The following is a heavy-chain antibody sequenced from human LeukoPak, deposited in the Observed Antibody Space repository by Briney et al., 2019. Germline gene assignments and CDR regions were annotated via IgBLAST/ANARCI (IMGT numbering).Heavy chain of an antibody. CDR2: INPSGGST. D-gene: IGHD6-19*01. Sequence: ASVKVSCKASGYTFTRHYIQWGRQAPGQGLEWMGIINPSGGSTSYAQKFQGRVTLTRDTSTSTVYMELSSLRSEDTAVYYCARERGVAVAGEGVDPWGPGTLVTVSS. J-gene: IGHJ5*02. CDR1: GYTFTRHY. V-gene: IGHV1-46*01. CDR3: ARERGVAVAGEGVDP.